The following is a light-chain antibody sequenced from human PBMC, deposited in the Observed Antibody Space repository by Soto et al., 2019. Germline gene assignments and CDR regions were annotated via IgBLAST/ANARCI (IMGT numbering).Light chain of an antibody. V-gene: IGLV2-14*01. CDR1: SSDVGGYNY. Sequence: QSALTQPASVSGSPGQSITISCSGTSSDVGGYNYASWYQQHPGKAPKLMIYEVSNRPSGVSNLFSGSKSGNTASLTISGPQDDDEADYYCTSYTSSSTRVFGRGTKVTVL. CDR2: EVS. CDR3: TSYTSSSTRV. J-gene: IGLJ3*02.